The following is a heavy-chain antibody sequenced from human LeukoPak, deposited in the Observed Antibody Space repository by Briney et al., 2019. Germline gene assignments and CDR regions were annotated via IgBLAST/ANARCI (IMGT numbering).Heavy chain of an antibody. J-gene: IGHJ4*02. D-gene: IGHD1-1*01. Sequence: GRSLRLSCAASGFSFEAYGMYWVRQASGKGLEWVSGITWNSDDMAYADSVKGRFTISRDNAKNCLYLQMNSLTVEDTALYYCTRVTSWRTGFDYWGQGTLVTVSS. V-gene: IGHV3-9*01. CDR1: GFSFEAYG. CDR2: ITWNSDDM. CDR3: TRVTSWRTGFDY.